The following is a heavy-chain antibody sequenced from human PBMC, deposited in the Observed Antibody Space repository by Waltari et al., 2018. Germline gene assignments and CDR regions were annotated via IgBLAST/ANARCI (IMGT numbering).Heavy chain of an antibody. Sequence: QVQLVESGGGVVQPGRSLRLSCAASGFTFSSYGMPWVRQAPGKGLEWVTVIWYDGSNKYYADSVKGRFTISRDNSKNTLYLQMNSLRAEDTAVYYCARDRSKLWYDSSGYYLDYWGQGTLVTVSS. J-gene: IGHJ4*02. CDR3: ARDRSKLWYDSSGYYLDY. V-gene: IGHV3-33*01. CDR2: IWYDGSNK. CDR1: GFTFSSYG. D-gene: IGHD3-22*01.